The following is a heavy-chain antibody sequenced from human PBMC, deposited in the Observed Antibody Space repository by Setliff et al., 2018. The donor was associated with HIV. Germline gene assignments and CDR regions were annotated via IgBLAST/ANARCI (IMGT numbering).Heavy chain of an antibody. CDR3: ARESLAVGTRWFDP. Sequence: PSETLSLTCAVYGGSFSGYYWSRIRQPPGKGLEWIGEINHSGSTNYNPSLKSRVTILIDTSTNQFSLKLESMTAADTAIYYCARESLAVGTRWFDPWGQGTLVTVSS. CDR1: GGSFSGYY. D-gene: IGHD6-13*01. J-gene: IGHJ5*02. V-gene: IGHV4-34*01. CDR2: INHSGST.